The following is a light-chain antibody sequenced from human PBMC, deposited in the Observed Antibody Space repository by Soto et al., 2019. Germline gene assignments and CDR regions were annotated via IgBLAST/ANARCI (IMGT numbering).Light chain of an antibody. CDR2: KAS. Sequence: DIQMTQSPSTLSASVGDRVTITCRARQSISSWLAWYQQKPGKAPKPLIYKASSLESGVPSRFSGSGSGTDFTLTISSLQPDDFATYYCQQYNSYSPYTFGQGTQLQIK. CDR1: QSISSW. J-gene: IGKJ2*01. V-gene: IGKV1-5*03. CDR3: QQYNSYSPYT.